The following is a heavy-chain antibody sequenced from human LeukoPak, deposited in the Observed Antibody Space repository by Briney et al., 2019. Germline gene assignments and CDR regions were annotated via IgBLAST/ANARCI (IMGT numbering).Heavy chain of an antibody. CDR3: ARLNTMIRGVMTFDY. Sequence: PSETLSLTCTFSVGSIRSSSHYWGWIRQPPGKGLEWIGTIYYTGSMYYNPSLKSRVTMPVDTSKNQFSLKLSSVTAADTAVYYCARLNTMIRGVMTFDYWGQGTLVTVSS. CDR1: VGSIRSSSHY. V-gene: IGHV4-39*01. J-gene: IGHJ4*02. D-gene: IGHD3-10*01. CDR2: IYYTGSM.